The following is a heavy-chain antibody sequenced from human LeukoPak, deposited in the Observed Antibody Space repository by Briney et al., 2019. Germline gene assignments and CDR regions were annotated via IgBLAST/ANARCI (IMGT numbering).Heavy chain of an antibody. V-gene: IGHV3-48*03. CDR1: GFTFSSYE. J-gene: IGHJ3*01. CDR2: ISSGGLSI. Sequence: PGGSLRLSCAASGFTFSSYEMNWVRQAPGKGLEWVSYISSGGLSIYYADSVKGRFTISRDNAKNSLYLQMNSLRAEDTAVYYCGRVPRTTHAFDVWGQGTMVTVSS. CDR3: GRVPRTTHAFDV. D-gene: IGHD1-1*01.